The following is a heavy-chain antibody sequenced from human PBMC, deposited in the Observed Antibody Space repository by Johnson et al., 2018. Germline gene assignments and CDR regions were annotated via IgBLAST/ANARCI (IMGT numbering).Heavy chain of an antibody. D-gene: IGHD1-26*01. V-gene: IGHV3-30*03. Sequence: QVQLVQSGGGVVHPGRSLRLSCAASGFTFSSYGMHWVRQAPGKGLEWVAVISYDGSNKYYADSVKGRFTISRDNSKNTLYLQMNSLRAEDTAGYYCARDRLDSDGMDVWGQGTTVTVSS. CDR2: ISYDGSNK. CDR3: ARDRLDSDGMDV. J-gene: IGHJ6*02. CDR1: GFTFSSYG.